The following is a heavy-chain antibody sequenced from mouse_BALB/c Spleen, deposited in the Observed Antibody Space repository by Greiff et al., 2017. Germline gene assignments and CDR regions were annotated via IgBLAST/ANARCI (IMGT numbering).Heavy chain of an antibody. V-gene: IGHV5-9-4*01. CDR1: GFTFSSYA. J-gene: IGHJ3*01. D-gene: IGHD2-1*01. CDR2: ISSGGSYT. CDR3: ARGRDGNYGGWFAY. Sequence: EVKLVESGGGLVKPGGSLKLSCAASGFTFSSYAMSWVRQSPEKRLEWVAEISSGGSYTYYPDTVTGRFTISRDNAKNTLYLEMSSLRSEDTAMYYCARGRDGNYGGWFAYWGQGTLVTVSA.